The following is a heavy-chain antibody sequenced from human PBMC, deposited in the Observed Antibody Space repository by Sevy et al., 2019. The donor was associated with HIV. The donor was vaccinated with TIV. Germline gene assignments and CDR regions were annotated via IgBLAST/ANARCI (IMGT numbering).Heavy chain of an antibody. J-gene: IGHJ6*02. Sequence: GGSLRLSCVGSGISISSHWMNWVRQSPGKGLEWVANINQDGSEIYYVDSVKGRFTISRENAKNPGYLQMHSLRVEDSGVYYCARAMGVWGQGTTVTVSS. V-gene: IGHV3-7*01. CDR3: ARAMGV. CDR2: INQDGSEI. CDR1: GISISSHW.